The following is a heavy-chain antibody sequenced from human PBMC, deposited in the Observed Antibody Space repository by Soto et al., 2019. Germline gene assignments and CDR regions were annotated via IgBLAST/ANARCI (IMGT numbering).Heavy chain of an antibody. D-gene: IGHD5-12*01. CDR2: IIPIFGTA. V-gene: IGHV1-69*13. Sequence: SVKVSCKASGGTFSSYAISWVRQAPGQGLEWMGGIIPIFGTANYAQKFQGRVTITADESTSTAYMELSSLRSEDTAVYYCARDSGGDIVATIEDYYYGMDVWGQGTTVTVFS. J-gene: IGHJ6*02. CDR3: ARDSGGDIVATIEDYYYGMDV. CDR1: GGTFSSYA.